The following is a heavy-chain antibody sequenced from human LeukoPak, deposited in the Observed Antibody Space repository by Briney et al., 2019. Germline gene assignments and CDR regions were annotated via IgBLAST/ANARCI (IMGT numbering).Heavy chain of an antibody. CDR1: GYTFTSYY. CDR3: ASPDHYYDSSGYFPY. J-gene: IGHJ4*02. D-gene: IGHD3-22*01. CDR2: INPSGGST. V-gene: IGHV1-46*01. Sequence: GASVKVSCKASGYTFTSYYMHWVRQAPGQGLEWMGIINPSGGSTSYAQKFQGRVTMTRDTSTSTVYMELSSLRSEDTAVYYCASPDHYYDSSGYFPYWGQGTLVTVSS.